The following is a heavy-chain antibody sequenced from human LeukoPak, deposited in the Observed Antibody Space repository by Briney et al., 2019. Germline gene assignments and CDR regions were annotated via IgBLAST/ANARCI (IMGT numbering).Heavy chain of an antibody. D-gene: IGHD3-9*01. CDR3: ARVVSQYTPHPYFDWLFSTPFPDY. CDR1: GGTFSSYA. Sequence: GASVKLSCKTSGGTFSSYAISWVRQAPGQGLEWMGGIIPIFGTANYAQKFQGRVTITADKSTSTAYMGLSSLRSDDTAVYYCARVVSQYTPHPYFDWLFSTPFPDYWGQGTLVTVSS. CDR2: IIPIFGTA. J-gene: IGHJ4*02. V-gene: IGHV1-69*06.